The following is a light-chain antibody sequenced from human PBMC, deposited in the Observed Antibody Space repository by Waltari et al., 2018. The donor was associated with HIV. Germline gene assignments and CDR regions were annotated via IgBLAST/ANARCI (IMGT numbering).Light chain of an antibody. CDR2: GVS. V-gene: IGKV3-15*01. J-gene: IGKJ1*01. CDR1: QSVSSN. Sequence: EIVMTQSPATLSVSPGERPTLSCTASQSVSSNLAWFQQKPGQAPRLLIYGVSTRATGIAARFSGSGSGTDFTLTISSLQSEDFAVYYCQQYDKWWTFGQGTKVEIK. CDR3: QQYDKWWT.